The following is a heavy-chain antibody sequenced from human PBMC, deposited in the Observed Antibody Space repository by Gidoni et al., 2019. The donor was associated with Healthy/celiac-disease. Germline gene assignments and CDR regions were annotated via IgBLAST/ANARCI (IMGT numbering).Heavy chain of an antibody. CDR1: GFTFSSYA. CDR3: ARARTVTTIGYYYYYMDV. CDR2: ISYDGSNK. J-gene: IGHJ6*03. Sequence: QVQLVESGGGVVQPGRSLRLSCAASGFTFSSYAMHWVRQAPGKGLEWVAVISYDGSNKYYADSVKGRFTISRDNSKNTLYLQMNSLRAEDTAVYYCARARTVTTIGYYYYYMDVWGKGTTVTVSS. D-gene: IGHD4-17*01. V-gene: IGHV3-30-3*01.